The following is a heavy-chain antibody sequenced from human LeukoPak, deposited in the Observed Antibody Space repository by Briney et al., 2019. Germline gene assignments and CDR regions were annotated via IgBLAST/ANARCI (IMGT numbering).Heavy chain of an antibody. Sequence: ASVKVSCKASGYTFTGYYMHWVRQAPGQGLEWMGWINPNSGCTNYAQKFQGRVTMTRDTSISTAYMELSTLRSDDTAVYYCARDRDQGFSIWGQGTLVTVSS. V-gene: IGHV1-2*02. D-gene: IGHD2-2*01. CDR1: GYTFTGYY. CDR3: ARDRDQGFSI. CDR2: INPNSGCT. J-gene: IGHJ4*02.